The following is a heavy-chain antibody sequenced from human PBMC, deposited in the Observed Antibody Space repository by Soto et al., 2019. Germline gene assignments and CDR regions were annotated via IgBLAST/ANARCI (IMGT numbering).Heavy chain of an antibody. CDR1: GYTFTSYA. CDR2: INAGNGNT. Sequence: GASVKLSCKASGYTFTSYAMHWVRQAPGQRLEWMGWINAGNGNTKYSQKFQGRVTITRDTSASTAYMELSSLRSEDTAVYYCARDRDYYDSSGYSFWGQGTLVTVSS. D-gene: IGHD3-22*01. CDR3: ARDRDYYDSSGYSF. J-gene: IGHJ4*02. V-gene: IGHV1-3*01.